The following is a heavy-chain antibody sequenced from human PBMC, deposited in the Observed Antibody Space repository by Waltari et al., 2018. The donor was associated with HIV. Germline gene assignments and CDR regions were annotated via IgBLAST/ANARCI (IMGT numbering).Heavy chain of an antibody. CDR3: ARGNDVIGNWFDP. Sequence: QVQLRESGPGLVKPSETLSLPCSLSGGSISDYYWSWIRQSPGKALEWIGYIFHSGSANYNPSLKSRVTMSVDTSKNQFSLKMISVTAADTAVYYCARGNDVIGNWFDPWGRGTRVIVSS. J-gene: IGHJ5*02. D-gene: IGHD3-10*01. CDR2: IFHSGSA. CDR1: GGSISDYY. V-gene: IGHV4-59*13.